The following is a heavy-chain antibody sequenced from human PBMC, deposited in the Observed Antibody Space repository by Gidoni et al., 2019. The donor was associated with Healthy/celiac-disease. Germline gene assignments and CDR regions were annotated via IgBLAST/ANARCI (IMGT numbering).Heavy chain of an antibody. CDR2: INHSGST. Sequence: QVQIQQWRAGLLPPSETLSLTCAVYRGSVRGYYWSWIRQPPGKGLESIGEINHSGSTNYNPSLKSRVTISVDTSKNQFSLKLSAVAAADTAVYYCARGVWFGELLHDYWGQGTLVTVSS. CDR1: RGSVRGYY. V-gene: IGHV4-34*01. D-gene: IGHD3-10*01. CDR3: ARGVWFGELLHDY. J-gene: IGHJ4*02.